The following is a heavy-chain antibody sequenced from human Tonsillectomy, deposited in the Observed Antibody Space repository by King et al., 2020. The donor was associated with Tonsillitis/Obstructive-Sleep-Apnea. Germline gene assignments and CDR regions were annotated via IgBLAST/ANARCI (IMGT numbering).Heavy chain of an antibody. J-gene: IGHJ1*01. CDR1: GFTFSSHG. D-gene: IGHD2-2*01. Sequence: VQLVESGGGVVQPGRSLRLSCAASGFTFSSHGMHWVRQAPGKGLEWVAAIWYDGSNKYYADSVKGRFTISRDNSKNTLYLQMNSLRAEDTAVYYCARETCSTTGCYDAEGEHFQHWGQGTLVTVSS. V-gene: IGHV3-33*01. CDR3: ARETCSTTGCYDAEGEHFQH. CDR2: IWYDGSNK.